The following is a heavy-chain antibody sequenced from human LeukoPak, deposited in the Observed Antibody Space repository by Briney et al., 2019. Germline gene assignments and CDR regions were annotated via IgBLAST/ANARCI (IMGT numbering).Heavy chain of an antibody. CDR2: ISYDGSNK. J-gene: IGHJ4*02. CDR1: GFTFSSYA. D-gene: IGHD2-15*01. Sequence: GGSLRLSCAASGFTFSSYAMHWVCQAPGKGLEWVAVISYDGSNKYYADSVKGRFTISRDNSKNTLYLQMNSLRAEDTAVYYCARSLPSDYWGQGTLVTASS. CDR3: ARSLPSDY. V-gene: IGHV3-30*04.